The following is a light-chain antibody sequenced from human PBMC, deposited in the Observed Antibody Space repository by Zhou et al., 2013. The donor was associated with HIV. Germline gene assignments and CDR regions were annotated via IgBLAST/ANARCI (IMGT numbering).Light chain of an antibody. J-gene: IGKJ5*01. V-gene: IGKV3-11*01. CDR3: QQRSNWPIT. CDR1: QSVGDE. Sequence: QSPATLSLSPGQRAALSCRASQSVGDELAWYQQKSGQAPRLLIYDASKRATGIPARFSGSGFGTDFTLTISSLEPEDIAVYYCQQRSNWPITFGQGTRLEIQ. CDR2: DAS.